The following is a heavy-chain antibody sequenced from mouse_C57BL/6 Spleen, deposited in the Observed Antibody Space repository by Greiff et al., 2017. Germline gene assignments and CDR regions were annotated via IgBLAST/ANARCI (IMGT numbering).Heavy chain of an antibody. CDR2: IYPGDGDT. Sequence: VQLVESGPELVKPGASVKISCKASGYAFSSSWMNWVKQRPGKGLEWIGRIYPGDGDTNYNGKFKGKATLTADKSSSTAYMQLSSLTSEDSAVYFCAVYYGYDRYFDVWGTGTTVTVSS. CDR3: AVYYGYDRYFDV. CDR1: GYAFSSSW. V-gene: IGHV1-82*01. J-gene: IGHJ1*03. D-gene: IGHD2-2*01.